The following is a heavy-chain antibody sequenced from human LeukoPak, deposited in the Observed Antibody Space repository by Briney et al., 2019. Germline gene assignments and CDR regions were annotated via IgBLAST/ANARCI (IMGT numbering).Heavy chain of an antibody. V-gene: IGHV4-59*01. J-gene: IGHJ6*03. CDR1: GGSISSYY. CDR2: IYYSGST. Sequence: PSETLSLTCTVSGGSISSYYWSWIRQPPGKGLEWIGYIYYSGSTNYNPSLKSRVTISVDTFKNQFSLKLSSVTAADTAVYYCAGFWSGSYYYYYMDVWGKGTTVTVSS. CDR3: AGFWSGSYYYYYMDV. D-gene: IGHD3-3*01.